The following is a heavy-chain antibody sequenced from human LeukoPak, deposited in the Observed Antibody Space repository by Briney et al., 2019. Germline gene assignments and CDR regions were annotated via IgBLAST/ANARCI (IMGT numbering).Heavy chain of an antibody. CDR3: ARSRFWDGYSYYYMDV. Sequence: PGGSLRLSCAASGLTVSDNYMSWVRHAPGKGLEWVSAIYTSGHTAYADSVKGRFIISKDNSNKIYLQMNSLRAADTAVYYCARSRFWDGYSYYYMDVWGKGTTVTVSS. CDR1: GLTVSDNY. V-gene: IGHV3-53*01. J-gene: IGHJ6*03. D-gene: IGHD3-3*01. CDR2: IYTSGHT.